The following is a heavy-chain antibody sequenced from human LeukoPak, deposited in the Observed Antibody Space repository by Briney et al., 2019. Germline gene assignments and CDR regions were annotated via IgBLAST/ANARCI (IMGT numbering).Heavy chain of an antibody. CDR1: GDSISSSSYY. D-gene: IGHD6-19*01. CDR2: IYHSGST. V-gene: IGHV4-39*01. Sequence: SETLSLTCTVSGDSISSSSYYWGWIRRPPGKGLEWIGSIYHSGSTYYNPSLKSRVTISIDTSKNQFSLKLSSVTAADTAVYYCARHASGPHDYWGQGTLVTASS. CDR3: ARHASGPHDY. J-gene: IGHJ4*02.